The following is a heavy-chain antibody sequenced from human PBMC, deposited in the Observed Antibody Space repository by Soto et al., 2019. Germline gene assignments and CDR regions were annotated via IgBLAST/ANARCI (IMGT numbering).Heavy chain of an antibody. CDR1: GGTFSSYA. V-gene: IGHV1-69*13. CDR3: ARSQYDFWSGYPYAFDI. J-gene: IGHJ3*02. Sequence: GASVKVSCKASGGTFSSYAISWVRQAPGQGLEWMGGIIPIFGTANYAQKFQGRVTITADESTSTAYMELSSLRAEDTAVYYCARSQYDFWSGYPYAFDIWGQGTMVTVSS. D-gene: IGHD3-3*01. CDR2: IIPIFGTA.